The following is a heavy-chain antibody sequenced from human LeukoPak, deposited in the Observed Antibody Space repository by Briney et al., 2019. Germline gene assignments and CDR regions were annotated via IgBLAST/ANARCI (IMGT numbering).Heavy chain of an antibody. D-gene: IGHD2-2*01. J-gene: IGHJ6*02. V-gene: IGHV4-61*02. CDR3: ARYRINYGMDV. CDR2: IYTSGST. Sequence: SETLSLTCTVSGGSISSGSYYWSWIRQPAGKGLEWIGRIYTSGSTNYNPSLKSRVTISVDKSKNQFSLKLSSVTAADTAVYYCARYRINYGMDVWGQGTTVTVSS. CDR1: GGSISSGSYY.